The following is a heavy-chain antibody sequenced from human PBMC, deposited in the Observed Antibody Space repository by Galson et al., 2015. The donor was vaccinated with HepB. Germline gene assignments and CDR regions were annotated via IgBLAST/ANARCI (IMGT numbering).Heavy chain of an antibody. Sequence: LRLSCAASGFTVSSNYMSWVRQAPGKGLEWVSIIYSGTSTYYAASVRGRFTISRHNFKNTLYLQMNSLRAEDTAVYYCARGPRYYYDSSGPGYFDYWGQGTLVTVSS. D-gene: IGHD3-22*01. V-gene: IGHV3-53*04. CDR3: ARGPRYYYDSSGPGYFDY. CDR1: GFTVSSNY. CDR2: IYSGTST. J-gene: IGHJ4*02.